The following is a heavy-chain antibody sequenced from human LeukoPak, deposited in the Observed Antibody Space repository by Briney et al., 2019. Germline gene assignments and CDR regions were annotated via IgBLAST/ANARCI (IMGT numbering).Heavy chain of an antibody. CDR1: GFTFSTYT. Sequence: PGGSLRLSCAASGFTFSTYTMNWVRQAPGKGLEWVSSISGSTKYIYYADSLKGRFTISRDNAKNSLYREMNSLRAEDTAVYYCARERASSWPFDYWGEGTLVSASS. D-gene: IGHD6-13*01. J-gene: IGHJ4*02. V-gene: IGHV3-21*01. CDR2: ISGSTKYI. CDR3: ARERASSWPFDY.